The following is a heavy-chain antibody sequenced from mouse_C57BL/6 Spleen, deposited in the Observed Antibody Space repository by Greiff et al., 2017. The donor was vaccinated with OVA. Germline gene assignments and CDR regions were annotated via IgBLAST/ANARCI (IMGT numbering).Heavy chain of an antibody. Sequence: QVQLQQPGTELVKPGASVKLSCKASGYTFTSYWMHWVKQRPGQGLEWIGMIHPNSGSTNYNEKFKSKATLTVDKSSSTAYMQLSSLTSEDSAVYYCARGKCDYGGRGGFDYWGQGTTLTVSS. J-gene: IGHJ2*01. CDR1: GYTFTSYW. V-gene: IGHV1-64*01. CDR2: IHPNSGST. D-gene: IGHD2-4*01. CDR3: ARGKCDYGGRGGFDY.